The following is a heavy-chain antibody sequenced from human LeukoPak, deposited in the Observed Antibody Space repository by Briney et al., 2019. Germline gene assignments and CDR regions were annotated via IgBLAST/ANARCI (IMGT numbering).Heavy chain of an antibody. V-gene: IGHV3-23*01. CDR2: IYDDNT. CDR3: AARKVRGVWFYLDY. CDR1: GFTFSYYA. D-gene: IGHD3-10*01. Sequence: GGSLRLSCAASGFTFSYYAFHWVRQAPGKGLEWVSTIYDDNTYYADSVKGRFAISTDNSKNTLYLQMNSLRVEDTAVYFCAARKVRGVWFYLDYWGQGTLVTVSS. J-gene: IGHJ4*02.